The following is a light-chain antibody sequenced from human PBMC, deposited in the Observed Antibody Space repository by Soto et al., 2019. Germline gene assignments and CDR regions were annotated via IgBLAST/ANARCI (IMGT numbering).Light chain of an antibody. CDR1: QSVSSSY. CDR3: QQYGSSGT. Sequence: EIVLTQSPGTLSLSPGESATLSCRASQSVSSSYLAWYQQKPGQAPRLLIYGASSRATGIPDRFSGSGSGTDFTLTISRLEPEDFAVDDCQQYGSSGTFGQGTKVDI. V-gene: IGKV3-20*01. J-gene: IGKJ1*01. CDR2: GAS.